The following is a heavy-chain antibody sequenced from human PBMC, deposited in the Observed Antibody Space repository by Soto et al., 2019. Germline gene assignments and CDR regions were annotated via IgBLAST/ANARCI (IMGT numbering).Heavy chain of an antibody. V-gene: IGHV4-31*03. CDR3: ARASADDFDY. Sequence: PSETLSLTYTVSGGSISSGGYYWSWIRQHPGKGLEWIGYIYYSGSTYYNPSLKSRVTISVDTSKNQFSLKLSSVTAADTAVYYCARASADDFDYWGQGTLVTVSS. CDR2: IYYSGST. D-gene: IGHD3-16*01. J-gene: IGHJ4*02. CDR1: GGSISSGGYY.